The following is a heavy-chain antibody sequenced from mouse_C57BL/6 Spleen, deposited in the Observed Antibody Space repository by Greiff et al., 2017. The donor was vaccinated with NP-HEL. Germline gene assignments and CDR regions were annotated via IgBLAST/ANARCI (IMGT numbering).Heavy chain of an antibody. D-gene: IGHD1-1*01. CDR2: IYPGDGDT. CDR1: GYAFSSSW. Sequence: VQLQQSGPELVKPGASVKISCKASGYAFSSSWMNWVKQRPGKGLEWIGRIYPGDGDTNYNGKFKGKATLTADKSSSTAYMQLSSLTSEDSAVYFCARGITTVVKDYWGQGTTLTVSS. V-gene: IGHV1-82*01. J-gene: IGHJ2*01. CDR3: ARGITTVVKDY.